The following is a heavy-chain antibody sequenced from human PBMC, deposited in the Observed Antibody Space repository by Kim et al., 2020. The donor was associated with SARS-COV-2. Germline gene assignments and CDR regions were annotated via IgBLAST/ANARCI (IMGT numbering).Heavy chain of an antibody. V-gene: IGHV3-53*01. CDR1: GFTVSSNY. CDR3: ARGVYGDYEFGY. CDR2: IYSGGST. D-gene: IGHD4-17*01. J-gene: IGHJ4*02. Sequence: GGSLRLSCAASGFTVSSNYMSWVRQAPGKGLEWVSVIYSGGSTYYADSVKGRFTISRDNSKNTLYLQMNSLRAEDTAVYYCARGVYGDYEFGYWGQGTLVTVSS.